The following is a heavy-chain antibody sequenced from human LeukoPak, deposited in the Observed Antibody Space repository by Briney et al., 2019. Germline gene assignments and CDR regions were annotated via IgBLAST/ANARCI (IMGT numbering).Heavy chain of an antibody. V-gene: IGHV3-7*01. CDR2: INQDGSEK. CDR3: AREGCSGGSCYHNWFDP. J-gene: IGHJ5*02. CDR1: GFTFSSYW. D-gene: IGHD2-15*01. Sequence: PGGSLRVSCAASGFTFSSYWMSWVRQAPGKGLEWVANINQDGSEKYYVDSVKGRFTISRDNAKNSLYLQMNSLRAEDTAVYYCAREGCSGGSCYHNWFDPWGQGTLVTVSS.